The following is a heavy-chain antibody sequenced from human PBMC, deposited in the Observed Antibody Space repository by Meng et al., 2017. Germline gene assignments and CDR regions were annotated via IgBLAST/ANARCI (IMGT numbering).Heavy chain of an antibody. D-gene: IGHD3-22*01. V-gene: IGHV4-61*01. CDR3: ARGLQGNYDSSGYYSGAFDI. CDR1: GGSVSSGSYY. CDR2: IYYSGST. J-gene: IGHJ3*02. Sequence: SETLSLTCTVSGGSVSSGSYYWSWIRQPPGKGLEWIGYIYYSGSTNYNPSLKSRVTISVDTSKNQFSLKLSSVTAADTAVYYCARGLQGNYDSSGYYSGAFDIWGQGTMVTFSS.